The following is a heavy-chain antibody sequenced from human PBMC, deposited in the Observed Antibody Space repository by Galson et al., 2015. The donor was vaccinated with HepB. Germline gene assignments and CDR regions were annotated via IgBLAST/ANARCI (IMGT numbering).Heavy chain of an antibody. D-gene: IGHD3-3*01. V-gene: IGHV1-8*01. Sequence: SVKVSCKASGYTFSSYDINWVRQATGQGLEWMGWMNVNSGDTGYAQKFQGRVTMTRDTSINTAYMELSSLRSEDTAVYYCARGGARLRTFGVVKYAFDIWGQGTEVSVSS. CDR1: GYTFSSYD. CDR2: MNVNSGDT. J-gene: IGHJ3*02. CDR3: ARGGARLRTFGVVKYAFDI.